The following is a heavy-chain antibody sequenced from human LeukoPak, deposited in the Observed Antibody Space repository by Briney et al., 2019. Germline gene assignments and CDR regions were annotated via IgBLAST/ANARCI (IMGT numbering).Heavy chain of an antibody. J-gene: IGHJ4*02. CDR1: GSSISTYY. Sequence: SETLSLTCTVSGSSISTYYRSWVRQPPGKGLEWIGYIYYSGSTNYNPSLKSRVTMLVDTSKNQFSLKLSSVTAADTAVYYCARGIKYYYGSGTYHYFDFWGQGTLVTVSS. CDR2: IYYSGST. V-gene: IGHV4-59*01. D-gene: IGHD3-10*01. CDR3: ARGIKYYYGSGTYHYFDF.